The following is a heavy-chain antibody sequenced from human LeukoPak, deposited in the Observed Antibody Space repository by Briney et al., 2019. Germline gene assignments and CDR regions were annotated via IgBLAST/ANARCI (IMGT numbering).Heavy chain of an antibody. D-gene: IGHD3-10*01. CDR1: GFTFSSYS. Sequence: GSLRLSCAASGFTFSSYSMNWVRQAPGKGLEWVSYISGGSTTIYYADSVKGRFTISRDTAKNSLYLQMNNLRAEDTAVYYCARDSDLDYWGQGTLVTVSS. CDR2: ISGGSTTI. CDR3: ARDSDLDY. V-gene: IGHV3-48*04. J-gene: IGHJ4*02.